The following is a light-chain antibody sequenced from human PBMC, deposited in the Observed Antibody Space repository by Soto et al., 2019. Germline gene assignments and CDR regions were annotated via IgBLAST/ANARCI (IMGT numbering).Light chain of an antibody. CDR1: QNINSW. V-gene: IGKV1-5*01. Sequence: DIQMTQSPSTLSASVGDRVTITCRASQNINSWLAWYQQKPGKAPKVLIYDAFTLHSGAPSRFSGSGSGTAFTLTISSLQPDDFATYYCQQYASHAFGPGTKVDLK. J-gene: IGKJ3*01. CDR3: QQYASHA. CDR2: DAF.